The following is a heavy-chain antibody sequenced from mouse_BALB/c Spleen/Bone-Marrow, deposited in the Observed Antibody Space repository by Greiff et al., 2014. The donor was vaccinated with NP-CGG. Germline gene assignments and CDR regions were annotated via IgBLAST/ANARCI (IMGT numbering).Heavy chain of an antibody. CDR3: ARGTGYYFDY. J-gene: IGHJ2*01. D-gene: IGHD3-3*01. V-gene: IGHV3-8*02. CDR2: ISYSGNT. CDR1: GDSITNAY. Sequence: EVQLQQSGPSLVKPSQTLSLTCSVTGDSITNAYWNWIRKFPGNKIDYMGYISYSGNTYYNPSLKSRISITRDTSKNQFYLQLNSVTTDDTATYVCARGTGYYFDYWGQGTTLTVSS.